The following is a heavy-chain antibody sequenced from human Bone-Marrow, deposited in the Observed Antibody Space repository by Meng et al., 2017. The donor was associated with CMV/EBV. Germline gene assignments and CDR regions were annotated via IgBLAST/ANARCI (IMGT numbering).Heavy chain of an antibody. CDR1: GFTFSSYA. CDR3: ARRYYYYGMDV. Sequence: ESLKISCAASGFTFSSYAMSWVRQPPGKGLEWIGEINHSGSTNYNPSLKSRVTISVDTSKNQFSLKLSSVTAADTAVYYCARRYYYYGMDVWGQGTTVTVSS. V-gene: IGHV4-34*01. CDR2: INHSGST. J-gene: IGHJ6*02.